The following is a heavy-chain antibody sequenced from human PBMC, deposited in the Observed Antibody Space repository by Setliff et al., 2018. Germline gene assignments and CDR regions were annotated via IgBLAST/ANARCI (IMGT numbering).Heavy chain of an antibody. CDR3: TTAVLQLLEWLFLTEDGFYFDY. D-gene: IGHD3-3*01. V-gene: IGHV3-15*01. CDR1: GFTFNNAW. Sequence: PGGSLRLSCAASGFTFNNAWMSWVRQAPGKGLEWVGRIKSKTDGGTTDYAAPVKGRFTISRDDSKNTLYLQMNSLKTEDTAVYYCTTAVLQLLEWLFLTEDGFYFDYWGQGTLVTVSS. CDR2: IKSKTDGGTT. J-gene: IGHJ4*02.